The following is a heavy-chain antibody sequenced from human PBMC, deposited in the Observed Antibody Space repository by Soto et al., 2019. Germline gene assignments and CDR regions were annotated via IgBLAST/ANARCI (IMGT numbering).Heavy chain of an antibody. CDR3: ARDEAYKWNDGGWFDP. V-gene: IGHV1-18*01. Sequence: QVQLVQSGAEVKKPGASVKVSYKASGYTFTSYGISWVRQASGQGLEWMGWISAYNGNTKYAQKLQVRVTMTTETSTSTAYMELRSLRSDDTAVYYCARDEAYKWNDGGWFDPWGQGTLVTVSS. CDR2: ISAYNGNT. J-gene: IGHJ5*02. CDR1: GYTFTSYG. D-gene: IGHD1-1*01.